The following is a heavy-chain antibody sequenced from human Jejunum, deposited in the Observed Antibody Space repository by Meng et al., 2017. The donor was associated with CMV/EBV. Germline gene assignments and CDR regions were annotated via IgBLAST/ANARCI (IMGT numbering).Heavy chain of an antibody. D-gene: IGHD1-26*01. Sequence: QITLKESAPTPVKPTQTPTLTCSFSGFSPSTSGEGVGWSRQPPGKALEWLALIYRGDDKRYSPSLNSRLTIAKDTSKNEVVLTLTYMGPIDTGTYYCAHFVGGYYPSRPDYWGQGTLVTVSS. CDR1: GFSPSTSGEG. V-gene: IGHV2-5*02. J-gene: IGHJ4*02. CDR3: AHFVGGYYPSRPDY. CDR2: IYRGDDK.